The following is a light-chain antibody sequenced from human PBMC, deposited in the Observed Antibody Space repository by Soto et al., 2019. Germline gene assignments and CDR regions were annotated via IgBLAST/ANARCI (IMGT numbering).Light chain of an antibody. CDR3: HHFYNWPVT. Sequence: VVLTQSPATLSVSPGETATFSCRASHNIGNNLAWYQHKPGQAPRLRISDASSGATGIPGRFSGSGSGTEFALTISSLQSEDYEVYYCHHFYNWPVTFGGGTKVEL. CDR2: DAS. V-gene: IGKV3-15*01. J-gene: IGKJ4*01. CDR1: HNIGNN.